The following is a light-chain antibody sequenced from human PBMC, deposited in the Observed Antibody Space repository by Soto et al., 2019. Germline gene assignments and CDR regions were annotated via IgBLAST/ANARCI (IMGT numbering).Light chain of an antibody. CDR1: SSDIGTYNY. CDR3: SSYTSTNTWV. CDR2: EVS. J-gene: IGLJ3*02. V-gene: IGLV2-14*01. Sequence: QSALTQPASMSGSPGQSITISCTGTSSDIGTYNYVSWYQQHPGKAPKFMIFEVSNRPSGVSNRFSGSKSGNTASLTISGLQAEDEADYYCSSYTSTNTWVFGGGTKLTVL.